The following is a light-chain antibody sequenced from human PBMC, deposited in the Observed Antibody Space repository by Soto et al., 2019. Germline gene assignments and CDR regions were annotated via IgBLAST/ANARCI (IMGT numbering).Light chain of an antibody. CDR1: SSDVGGYNY. Sequence: QSVLTQPASVSGSPGQSITISCTGTSSDVGGYNYVSWYQQHPGKAPKLMIYDVSNRPSGVSNRFSGSKTGNTASLTISGLQAEDEADYYCSSYTSSSTLVFGEGTKLTVL. CDR2: DVS. V-gene: IGLV2-14*01. CDR3: SSYTSSSTLV. J-gene: IGLJ2*01.